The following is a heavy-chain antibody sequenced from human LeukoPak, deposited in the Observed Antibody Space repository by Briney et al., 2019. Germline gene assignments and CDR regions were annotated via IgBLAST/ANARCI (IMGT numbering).Heavy chain of an antibody. D-gene: IGHD3-22*01. V-gene: IGHV3-21*01. CDR3: ASTADYDSTYYYYCYMDV. CDR1: GFTFSSYS. CDR2: IRSSSSYI. Sequence: GGSLRLSCAASGFTFSSYSMNWVRQAPGKGLEWVSSIRSSSSYIYYADSVKGRFTISRDNAKNSLYLQMNSLRAEDTAVYYCASTADYDSTYYYYCYMDVWGKGTTVTVSS. J-gene: IGHJ6*03.